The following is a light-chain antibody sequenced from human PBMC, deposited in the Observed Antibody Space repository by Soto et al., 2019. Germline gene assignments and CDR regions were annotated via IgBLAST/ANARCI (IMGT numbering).Light chain of an antibody. V-gene: IGKV1-5*01. CDR1: QSIGAW. J-gene: IGKJ1*01. CDR2: DAS. CDR3: QHYNSYSWT. Sequence: DIQMTQSPSTLSASVGDRVTITCRASQSIGAWLAWYQQKSGKAPHLLIYDASSLQAGVPSRFSGSGAGTEFTLTISSLQPDDFATYYCQHYNSYSWTFGQGTKVDIK.